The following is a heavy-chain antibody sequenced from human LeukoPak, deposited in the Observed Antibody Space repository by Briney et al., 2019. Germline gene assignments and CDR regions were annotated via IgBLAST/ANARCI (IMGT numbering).Heavy chain of an antibody. CDR2: ISAYNGYT. CDR3: ARTPFYDILAGPPLRFDY. V-gene: IGHV1-18*01. J-gene: IGHJ4*02. D-gene: IGHD3-9*01. Sequence: RASVKVSCKASGYTFTSYGISWVRQAPGQGLEWMGWISAYNGYTNYAQKLQDRVTMTTDTSTTTAYMELRSLRSDDTAVFYCARTPFYDILAGPPLRFDYWGQGTLVTVSS. CDR1: GYTFTSYG.